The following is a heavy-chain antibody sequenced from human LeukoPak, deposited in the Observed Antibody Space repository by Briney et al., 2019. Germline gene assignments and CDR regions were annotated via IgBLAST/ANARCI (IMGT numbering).Heavy chain of an antibody. CDR2: ISSRSSTI. Sequence: GGSLRLSCAASGFTFSDYSMNWARQAPGKGLEWVSYISSRSSTIYYGDSVKGRFTISRDNAKNSLYLQMDSLRVDDTAVYYCASHGSLTTLRNYWYFNVWGRGTLVTVSS. CDR1: GFTFSDYS. J-gene: IGHJ2*01. CDR3: ASHGSLTTLRNYWYFNV. D-gene: IGHD4-11*01. V-gene: IGHV3-48*01.